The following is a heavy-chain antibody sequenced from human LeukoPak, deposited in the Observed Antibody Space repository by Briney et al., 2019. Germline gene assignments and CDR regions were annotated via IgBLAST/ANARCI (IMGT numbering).Heavy chain of an antibody. D-gene: IGHD4-17*01. CDR1: GGSISSQY. CDR2: IYTSGST. J-gene: IGHJ5*02. Sequence: SETLSLTCTVSGGSISSQYWSWIRQPAGKGLEWIGRIYTSGSTNYNPSLKSRVTMSVDTSKNQFSLKLSSVTAADTAVYYCARDSGPYGDYGWFDPWGQGTLVTVSS. V-gene: IGHV4-4*07. CDR3: ARDSGPYGDYGWFDP.